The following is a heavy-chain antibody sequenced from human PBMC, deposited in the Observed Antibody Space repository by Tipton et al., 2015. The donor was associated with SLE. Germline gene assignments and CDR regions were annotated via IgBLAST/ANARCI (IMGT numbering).Heavy chain of an antibody. J-gene: IGHJ4*02. CDR1: GGSISSHY. Sequence: LRLSCTVSGGSISSHYWSWIRQPPGKGLEWIGYIYYSGSTNYNPSLKSRVTISVDTSKNQFSLKLSSVTAADTAVYYCASSTGTTNLFDYWGQGTLVTVSS. V-gene: IGHV4-59*08. D-gene: IGHD1-1*01. CDR2: IYYSGST. CDR3: ASSTGTTNLFDY.